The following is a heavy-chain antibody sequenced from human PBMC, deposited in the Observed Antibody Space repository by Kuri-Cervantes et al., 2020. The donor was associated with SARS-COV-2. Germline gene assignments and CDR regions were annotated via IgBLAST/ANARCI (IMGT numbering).Heavy chain of an antibody. CDR3: AREDIVVVPAAMPDFVDGMDV. CDR1: GYTFTSYY. V-gene: IGHV1-46*01. CDR2: INPSGGST. D-gene: IGHD2-2*01. J-gene: IGHJ6*02. Sequence: ASVKVSCKASGYTFTSYYMHWVRQAPGQGLEWMGIINPSGGSTSYAQKFQGRVTMTRDTSTSTVYMELSSLRSDDTAVYYCAREDIVVVPAAMPDFVDGMDVWGQGTTVTVSS.